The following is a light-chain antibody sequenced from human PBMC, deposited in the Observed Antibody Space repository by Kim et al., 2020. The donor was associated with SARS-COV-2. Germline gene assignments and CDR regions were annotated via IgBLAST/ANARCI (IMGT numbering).Light chain of an antibody. J-gene: IGKJ1*01. Sequence: ESVGDRVTITCRASQDITNYLAWYQQKPGKVPKLLIYAASTLQSGVPSRFSGSGSGTDFTLTISSLQPEDVATYYCQNYNSAPWTFGQGTKVDIK. CDR3: QNYNSAPWT. V-gene: IGKV1-27*01. CDR2: AAS. CDR1: QDITNY.